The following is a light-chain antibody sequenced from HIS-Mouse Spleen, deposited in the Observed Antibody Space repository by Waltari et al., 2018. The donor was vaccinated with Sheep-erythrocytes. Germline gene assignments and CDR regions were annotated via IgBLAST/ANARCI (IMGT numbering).Light chain of an antibody. J-gene: IGLJ2*01. V-gene: IGLV3-1*01. Sequence: SYELTQPPSVSVSPGQTASITCPGDNLGDKYACWYQQKPGHSPVLGIYQDSKRPSGIPERFSGSNSGNTATLTISGTQAMDEADYYCQAWDSSTVVFGGGTKLTVL. CDR1: NLGDKY. CDR3: QAWDSSTVV. CDR2: QDS.